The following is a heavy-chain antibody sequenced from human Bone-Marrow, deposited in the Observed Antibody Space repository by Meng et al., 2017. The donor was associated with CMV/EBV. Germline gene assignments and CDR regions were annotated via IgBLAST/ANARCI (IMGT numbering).Heavy chain of an antibody. CDR1: GGAGKRCSYE. CDR3: AGGYSSGWYYFDY. Sequence: GGAGKRCSYEWSWIRQHPGKGLEWIGYIYYIGSTNYNPSLKSRVTISIDTSKNQFSLKLSSVTAADTAVYYCAGGYSSGWYYFDYWGQGTLVTVSS. V-gene: IGHV4-61*01. CDR2: IYYIGST. D-gene: IGHD6-19*01. J-gene: IGHJ4*02.